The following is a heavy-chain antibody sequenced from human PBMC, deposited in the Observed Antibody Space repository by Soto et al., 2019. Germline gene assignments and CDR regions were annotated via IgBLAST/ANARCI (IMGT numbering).Heavy chain of an antibody. D-gene: IGHD2-8*01. Sequence: GGSLRLSCAASGFTFSNAWMSWVRQAPGKGLEWVGRIKSKTDGGTTDYAAPVKGRFTISRDDSKNTLYLQMNSLKTEDTAVYYCTTDRGSCTNGVYSTYYYYYYGMDVWGQGTTVTVSS. CDR1: GFTFSNAW. CDR3: TTDRGSCTNGVYSTYYYYYYGMDV. J-gene: IGHJ6*02. V-gene: IGHV3-15*01. CDR2: IKSKTDGGTT.